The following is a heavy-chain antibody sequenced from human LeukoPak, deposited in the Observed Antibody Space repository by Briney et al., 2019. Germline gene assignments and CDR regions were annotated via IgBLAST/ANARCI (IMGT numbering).Heavy chain of an antibody. V-gene: IGHV3-9*01. CDR1: GFTFDDYA. J-gene: IGHJ4*02. Sequence: PGGSLRLSCAASGFTFDDYAMHWVRQAPGKGLEWVSGISWNSGSIGYADSVKGRFTISRDNAKNSLYLQMNSLRAEDTALYYCAKDGEIAAAGYFDYWGQGTLVTVSS. CDR3: AKDGEIAAAGYFDY. D-gene: IGHD6-13*01. CDR2: ISWNSGSI.